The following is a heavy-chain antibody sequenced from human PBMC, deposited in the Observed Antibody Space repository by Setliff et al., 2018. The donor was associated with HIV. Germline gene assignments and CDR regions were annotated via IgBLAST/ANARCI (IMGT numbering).Heavy chain of an antibody. V-gene: IGHV4-4*02. CDR2: IDQSGTT. D-gene: IGHD3-9*01. CDR3: VKRRNFDWLMKSGPFDD. Sequence: PSETLSLTCTVSGASIRNSAWWSWVRQSPGKRPEWIGEIDQSGTTNYNPSLKSRVTVSADASRNLFSLEMKSVTAADAAVYYCVKRRNFDWLMKSGPFDDWGQGLLVTVS. CDR1: GASIRNSAW. J-gene: IGHJ4*02.